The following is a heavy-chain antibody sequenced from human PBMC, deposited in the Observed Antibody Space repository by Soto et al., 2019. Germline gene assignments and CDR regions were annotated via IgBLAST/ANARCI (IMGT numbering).Heavy chain of an antibody. CDR1: GFTFSSYS. J-gene: IGHJ4*02. CDR3: ARDGYGCLLDH. D-gene: IGHD3-10*01. Sequence: EVQLVESGGGLVQPGGSLRLSCAASGFTFSSYSMNWVRQAPGKGLEWVSYISSSSSTIYYADSVKGRFTISRDNAKNSLYLQMTSLRAEHTAVYYSARDGYGCLLDHWGQGTLVTVSS. V-gene: IGHV3-48*01. CDR2: ISSSSSTI.